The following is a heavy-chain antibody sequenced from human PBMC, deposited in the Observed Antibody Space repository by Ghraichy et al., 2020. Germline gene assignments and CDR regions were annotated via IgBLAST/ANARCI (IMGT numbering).Heavy chain of an antibody. D-gene: IGHD6-19*01. Sequence: GGSFSGYYWSWIRQPPGKGLEWIGEINHSGSTNYNPSLKSRVTISVDTSKNQFSLKLSSVTAADTAVYYCARYSGWYDGWRFDPWGQGTLVTVSS. J-gene: IGHJ5*02. CDR1: GGSFSGYY. CDR3: ARYSGWYDGWRFDP. V-gene: IGHV4-34*01. CDR2: INHSGST.